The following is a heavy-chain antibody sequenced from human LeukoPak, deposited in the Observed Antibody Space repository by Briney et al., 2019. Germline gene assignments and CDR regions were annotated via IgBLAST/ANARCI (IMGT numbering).Heavy chain of an antibody. CDR3: ARQFRGVDYYYYYGMDV. D-gene: IGHD3-10*01. CDR1: GGTFSSYA. Sequence: SVKVSCKASGGTFSSYAISWVRQAPGQGLEWMGGIIPIFGTANYALKFQGRVTITADESTSTAYMELSSLRSEDTAVYYCARQFRGVDYYYYYGMDVWGQGTTVTVSS. CDR2: IIPIFGTA. V-gene: IGHV1-69*13. J-gene: IGHJ6*02.